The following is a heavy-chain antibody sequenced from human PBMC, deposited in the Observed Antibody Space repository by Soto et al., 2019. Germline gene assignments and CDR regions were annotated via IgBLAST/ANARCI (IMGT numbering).Heavy chain of an antibody. CDR2: IYYSGST. CDR3: ARVLKVGLFDY. D-gene: IGHD1-26*01. Sequence: QVQLQESGPGLVKPSQTLSLTCTVSGGSICSGGYYWSWIRQQPGKGLERIGYIYYSGSTSYNPSLKSRVTISVDTSKNQFSLKLSSVTAADTAVYYCARVLKVGLFDYWGQGTLVTVSS. V-gene: IGHV4-31*03. CDR1: GGSICSGGYY. J-gene: IGHJ4*02.